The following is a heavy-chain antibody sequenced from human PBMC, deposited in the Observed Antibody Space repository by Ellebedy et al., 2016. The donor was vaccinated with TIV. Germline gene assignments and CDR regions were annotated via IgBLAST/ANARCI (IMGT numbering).Heavy chain of an antibody. V-gene: IGHV4-39*01. J-gene: IGHJ6*03. CDR1: GGSISSSSYY. D-gene: IGHD6-6*01. Sequence: SETLSLTXTVSGGSISSSSYYWGWIRQPPGKGLEWIGSIYYSGSTYYNPSLKSRVTISVDTSKNQFSLKLSSVTAADTAVYYCARQMSSSPLIYYYYMDVWGKGTTVTVSS. CDR2: IYYSGST. CDR3: ARQMSSSPLIYYYYMDV.